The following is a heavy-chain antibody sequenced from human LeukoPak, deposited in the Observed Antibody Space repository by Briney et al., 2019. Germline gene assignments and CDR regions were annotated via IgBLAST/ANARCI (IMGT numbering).Heavy chain of an antibody. CDR2: IKHDGSEK. J-gene: IGHJ4*02. D-gene: IGHD2/OR15-2a*01. CDR3: AREGPRGNSQFDY. CDR1: GFIFTNYF. V-gene: IGHV3-7*01. Sequence: GGSLRLSCAASGFIFTNYFMSWVRQAPGKGLEWVASIKHDGSEKYYVDSVRGRFTISRDNTMNSLYLQMSSLRAEDTAVYYCAREGPRGNSQFDYWGQGTLVTVSS.